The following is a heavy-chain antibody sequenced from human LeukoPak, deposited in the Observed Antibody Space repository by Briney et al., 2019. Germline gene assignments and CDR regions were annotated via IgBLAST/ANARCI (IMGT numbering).Heavy chain of an antibody. Sequence: SETLSLTCTVSGGSISSSSYYWGWIRQPPGKGLEWIGSIYYSGSTYYNPSLKSRVTISVDTSKNQFSLKLSSVTAADTAVYYCARQCPYYYDSSGYYSPKYDYWGQGTLVTVSS. CDR3: ARQCPYYYDSSGYYSPKYDY. CDR1: GGSISSSSYY. J-gene: IGHJ4*02. CDR2: IYYSGST. D-gene: IGHD3-22*01. V-gene: IGHV4-39*01.